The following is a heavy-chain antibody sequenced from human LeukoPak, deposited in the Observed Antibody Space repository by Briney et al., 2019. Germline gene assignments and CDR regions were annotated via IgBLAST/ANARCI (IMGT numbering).Heavy chain of an antibody. D-gene: IGHD5-18*01. J-gene: IGHJ3*02. CDR1: GGSFSGYY. CDR3: ARDPGVRIQLWLKARDAFDI. V-gene: IGHV4-38-2*02. CDR2: IYHSGST. Sequence: SETLSLTCAVYGGSFSGYYWGWIRQPPGKGLEWIGSIYHSGSTYYNPSLKSRVTISVDTSKNQFSLKLSSVTAADTAVYYCARDPGVRIQLWLKARDAFDIWGQGTMVTVSS.